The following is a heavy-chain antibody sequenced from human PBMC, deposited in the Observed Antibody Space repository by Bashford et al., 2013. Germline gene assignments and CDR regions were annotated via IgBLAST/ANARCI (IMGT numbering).Heavy chain of an antibody. V-gene: IGHV3-23*01. Sequence: VRQAPGKGLEWVSVICGSDGTTYYANSVNGRFTISRDNSKNTLYLQMNSLRAEDTAVYYCAKCSGSSCYSTADCWGQGTLVTVSS. J-gene: IGHJ4*02. CDR2: ICGSDGTT. D-gene: IGHD2-15*01. CDR3: AKCSGSSCYSTADC.